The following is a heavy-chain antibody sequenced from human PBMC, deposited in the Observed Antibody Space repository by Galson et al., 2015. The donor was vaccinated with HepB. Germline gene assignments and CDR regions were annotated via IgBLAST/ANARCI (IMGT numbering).Heavy chain of an antibody. J-gene: IGHJ4*02. V-gene: IGHV3-23*01. CDR2: ISGSGGST. CDR3: AKSRVGYSYGYATFDY. CDR1: GFTFSTYA. D-gene: IGHD5-18*01. Sequence: SLRISCAASGFTFSTYAMSWVRQAPGKGLEWVSGISGSGGSTYYADSVKGRFTISRDNSKNTLYLQMNSLRAEDTAVYYCAKSRVGYSYGYATFDYWGQGTLVTVSS.